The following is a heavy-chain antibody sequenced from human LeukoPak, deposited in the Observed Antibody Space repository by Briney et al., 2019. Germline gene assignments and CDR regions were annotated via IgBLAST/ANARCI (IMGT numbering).Heavy chain of an antibody. Sequence: PGGSLRLSSVASGFTFSTYRLNWVRQAPGKGLEWVSSISRSSDYMYYANSVKGRFTISRDNAKNSLYLQMNSLRAEDTAVYYCARADCGGDCPPYYYYMDGWGKGTTVTVAS. D-gene: IGHD2-21*01. V-gene: IGHV3-21*01. CDR2: ISRSSDYM. CDR3: ARADCGGDCPPYYYYMDG. CDR1: GFTFSTYR. J-gene: IGHJ6*03.